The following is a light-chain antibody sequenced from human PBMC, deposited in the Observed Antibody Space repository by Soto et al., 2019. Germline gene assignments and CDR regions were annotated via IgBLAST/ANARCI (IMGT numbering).Light chain of an antibody. CDR3: QQYGSSFRYT. CDR1: QSVNGNY. V-gene: IGKV3-20*01. J-gene: IGKJ2*01. Sequence: EIVLTQSPGTLSLSPGERATLSCRASQSVNGNYLTWYQQKPGQAPRLLIYGASSRATGIPDRFSGSGSGTDLPLTISRLEPEDFAVYYCQQYGSSFRYTFGQGTKLEIK. CDR2: GAS.